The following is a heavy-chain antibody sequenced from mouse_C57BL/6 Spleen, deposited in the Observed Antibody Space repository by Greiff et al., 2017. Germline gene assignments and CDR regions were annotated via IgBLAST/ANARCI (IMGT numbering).Heavy chain of an antibody. D-gene: IGHD4-1*01. CDR1: GYAFSSSW. CDR3: ARGVGLDY. J-gene: IGHJ2*01. CDR2: IYPGDGYN. V-gene: IGHV1-82*01. Sequence: VKLVESGPELVKPGASVKISCKASGYAFSSSWMNWVKQRPGKGLEWIGRIYPGDGYNNYNGKFKAKATLTADKSTSTTYMQLSSLTSEDSAVYFYARGVGLDYWGQGTTLTVSS.